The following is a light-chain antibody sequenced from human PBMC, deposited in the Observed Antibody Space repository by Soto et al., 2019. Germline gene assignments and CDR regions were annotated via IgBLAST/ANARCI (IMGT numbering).Light chain of an antibody. CDR1: SSDVGRYNY. CDR2: DVS. CDR3: SSYTSSSTRV. Sequence: QSALTQPASVSGSPGQSITISCIGTSSDVGRYNYVSWYQQHPGKAPKVMIYDVSNRPSGVSNRFSGSKSGNTASLTISGLQAEDEADYYCSSYTSSSTRVFGGGTKVTVL. V-gene: IGLV2-14*03. J-gene: IGLJ2*01.